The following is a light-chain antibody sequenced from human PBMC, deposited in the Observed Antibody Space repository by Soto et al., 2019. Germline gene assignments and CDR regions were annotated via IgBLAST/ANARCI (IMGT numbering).Light chain of an antibody. Sequence: EIVLTQSPALLSLSPGESASLSGMASQSVSSYLAWYQQKTGQAPCILIYDASNRATGIPDRFSSSGSGTDFTLTISSLEPEDLAVYDCQQHSNWTRTVGQVTQGDIK. J-gene: IGKJ1*01. CDR1: QSVSSY. CDR3: QQHSNWTRT. CDR2: DAS. V-gene: IGKV3-11*01.